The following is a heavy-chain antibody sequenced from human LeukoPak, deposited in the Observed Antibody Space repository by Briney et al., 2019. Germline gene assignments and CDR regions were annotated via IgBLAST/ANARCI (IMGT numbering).Heavy chain of an antibody. J-gene: IGHJ3*02. CDR1: GYKFTSYW. CDR3: ARRGVGATPDAFDI. V-gene: IGHV5-51*01. CDR2: IYAGDSDT. D-gene: IGHD3-3*01. Sequence: GESLKISCKGSGYKFTSYWIGWVRQMPGKGLEWMGIIYAGDSDTRYIPSFQGRVTISVDKSISTACLQWNSLKVSDTAMYYCARRGVGATPDAFDIWGQGTMVTVSS.